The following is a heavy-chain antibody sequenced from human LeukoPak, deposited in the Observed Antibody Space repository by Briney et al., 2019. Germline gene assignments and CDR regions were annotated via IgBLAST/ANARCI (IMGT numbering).Heavy chain of an antibody. CDR3: ARGRHYHSNYYYGMDV. D-gene: IGHD4-11*01. Sequence: ASVRVSCKASGYTFTSYYMHWVRQAPGQGLEWMGIINPSGGSTSYAQKFQGRVTMTRDTSTSTVYMELSSLRSEDTAVYYCARGRHYHSNYYYGMDVWGQGTTVTVSS. CDR1: GYTFTSYY. V-gene: IGHV1-46*01. J-gene: IGHJ6*02. CDR2: INPSGGST.